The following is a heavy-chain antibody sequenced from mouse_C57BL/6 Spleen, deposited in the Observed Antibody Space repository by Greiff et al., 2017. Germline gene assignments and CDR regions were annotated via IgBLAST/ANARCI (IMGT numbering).Heavy chain of an antibody. J-gene: IGHJ1*03. V-gene: IGHV1-75*01. D-gene: IGHD1-1*02. CDR1: GYTFTDYY. CDR3: ARDYYGGGHWYFDV. Sequence: VKLQESGPELVKPGASVKISCKASGYTFTDYYINWVKQRPGQGLEWIGWIFPGSGSTYYNEKFKGKATLTVDKSSSTAYMLLSSLTSEDSAVYFCARDYYGGGHWYFDVWGTGTTVTVSS. CDR2: IFPGSGST.